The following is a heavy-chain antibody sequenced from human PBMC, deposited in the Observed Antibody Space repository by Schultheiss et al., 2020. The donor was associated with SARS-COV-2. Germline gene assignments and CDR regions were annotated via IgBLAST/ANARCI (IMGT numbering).Heavy chain of an antibody. Sequence: LRLSCAVSGGSISSGGYSWSWIRQPPGKGLEWIGYIYHSGSTYYNPSLKSRVTISVDRSKNQFSLKLSSVTAADTAVYYCARGGPRTTLNYWGQGTLVTVSS. CDR2: IYHSGST. CDR3: ARGGPRTTLNY. CDR1: GGSISSGGYS. J-gene: IGHJ4*02. D-gene: IGHD4-17*01. V-gene: IGHV4-30-2*01.